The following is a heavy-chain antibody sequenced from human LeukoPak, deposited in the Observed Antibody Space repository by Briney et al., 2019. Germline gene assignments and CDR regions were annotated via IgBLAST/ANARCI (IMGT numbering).Heavy chain of an antibody. J-gene: IGHJ4*02. Sequence: SETLSLTCTVSGGSISSSSYYWGWIRQPPGKGLEWIGTIYYSGSTYYNPSLKSRVTISGDTSKNQFSLRLSSVTAADTAVYYCARASYSYDINGWVPFDYWGQGTLVTVSS. D-gene: IGHD3-22*01. CDR3: ARASYSYDINGWVPFDY. CDR2: IYYSGST. V-gene: IGHV4-39*07. CDR1: GGSISSSSYY.